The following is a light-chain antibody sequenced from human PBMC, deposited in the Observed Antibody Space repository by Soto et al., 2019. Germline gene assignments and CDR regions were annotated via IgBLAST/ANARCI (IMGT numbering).Light chain of an antibody. CDR2: ANT. CDR1: SSNIGAGYD. J-gene: IGLJ3*02. Sequence: QSVLTQPPSVSGAPGQRVTISCTGRSSNIGAGYDVHWYQLLPGTAPKLLIYANTNRPSGVPDRFSGSKSGTSASLAITGLQAEDEVDYYCQSYDSSLSGSVFGGGTKVTVL. V-gene: IGLV1-40*01. CDR3: QSYDSSLSGSV.